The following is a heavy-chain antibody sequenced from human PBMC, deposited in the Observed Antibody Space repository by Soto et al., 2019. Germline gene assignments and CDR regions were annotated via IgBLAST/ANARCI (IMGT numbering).Heavy chain of an antibody. D-gene: IGHD3-16*02. J-gene: IGHJ4*02. CDR3: AKAPFMITFGGVIVAEYYFDY. CDR1: GFTFSSYS. CDR2: ISCNSGSI. V-gene: IGHV3-21*04. Sequence: GGSLRLSCAASGFTFSSYSMNWVRQAPGKGLEWVSGISCNSGSIYYADSVKGRFTISRDNAKNSLYLQMNSLRAEDTALYYCAKAPFMITFGGVIVAEYYFDYWGQGTLVTVSS.